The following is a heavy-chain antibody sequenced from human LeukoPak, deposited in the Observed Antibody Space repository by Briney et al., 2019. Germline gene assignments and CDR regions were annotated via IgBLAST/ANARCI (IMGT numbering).Heavy chain of an antibody. V-gene: IGHV4-59*01. CDR3: ARAHLPLTYYYDSSGYYSYAFDI. Sequence: KSSETLSLTCTVSGGSISSYYWSWIRQPPGKGLEWIGYIYYSGSTNYNPSLKSRVTISVDTSRNQFSLKLSSVTAADTAVYYCARAHLPLTYYYDSSGYYSYAFDIWGQGTMVTVSS. D-gene: IGHD3-22*01. J-gene: IGHJ3*02. CDR2: IYYSGST. CDR1: GGSISSYY.